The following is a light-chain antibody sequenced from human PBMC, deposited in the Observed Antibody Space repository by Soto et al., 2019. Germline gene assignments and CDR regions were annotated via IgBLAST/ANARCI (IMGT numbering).Light chain of an antibody. CDR2: GAS. CDR1: QSVSSSY. J-gene: IGKJ1*01. CDR3: QQYGSSQWT. Sequence: EIVFTQSPATLSLSPGERATLSCRASQSVSSSYLAWYQQKPGQAPRLLIYGASSRATGIPDRFSGSGSGTDFTLTISRLEPEDFAVYYCQQYGSSQWTFGQGTKVDI. V-gene: IGKV3-20*01.